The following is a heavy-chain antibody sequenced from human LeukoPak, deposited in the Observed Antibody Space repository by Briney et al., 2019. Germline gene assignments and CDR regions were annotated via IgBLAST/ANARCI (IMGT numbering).Heavy chain of an antibody. J-gene: IGHJ6*03. CDR2: IYYSGST. CDR1: GGSIRSYY. V-gene: IGHV4-59*12. D-gene: IGHD3-10*01. CDR3: ARGWGVFTMVRGVNYYMDV. Sequence: SETLSLTCTVSGGSIRSYYWSWIRQPPGKGLEWIGYIYYSGSTNYNPSLKSRVTISVDTSKNQFSLKLSSVTAADTAVYYCARGWGVFTMVRGVNYYMDVWGKGTTVTVSS.